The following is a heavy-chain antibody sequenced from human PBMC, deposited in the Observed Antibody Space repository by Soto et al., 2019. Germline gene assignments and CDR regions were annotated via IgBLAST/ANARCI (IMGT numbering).Heavy chain of an antibody. Sequence: QVQLMESGGGVVQPGMSLRLSCEASRFNFSNYGMHWVRQAPGKGLEWVAVIWYDGSNKYYGDSVKGRFTISRDNSKNTLYLQMTSLRAEDTAVYYCARAGYDFWSGYYNDRGWLDPWGQGTPVTVSS. CDR3: ARAGYDFWSGYYNDRGWLDP. CDR1: RFNFSNYG. J-gene: IGHJ5*02. D-gene: IGHD3-3*01. V-gene: IGHV3-33*01. CDR2: IWYDGSNK.